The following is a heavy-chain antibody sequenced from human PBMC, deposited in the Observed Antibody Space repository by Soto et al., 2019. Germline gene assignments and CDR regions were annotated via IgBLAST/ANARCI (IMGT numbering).Heavy chain of an antibody. CDR2: IIPIFGTA. Sequence: QVQLVQAGAEVRKPGSSVKVYCKASGGTFSSYAISWVRQAPGQGLEWMGGIIPIFGTANYAQKFQGGVTITADESTSTAYMELSSLRSEDTAVYYCARGEGVDAVTPKNGMDVWGQGTTVTVSS. V-gene: IGHV1-69*01. J-gene: IGHJ6*02. CDR1: GGTFSSYA. D-gene: IGHD4-17*01. CDR3: ARGEGVDAVTPKNGMDV.